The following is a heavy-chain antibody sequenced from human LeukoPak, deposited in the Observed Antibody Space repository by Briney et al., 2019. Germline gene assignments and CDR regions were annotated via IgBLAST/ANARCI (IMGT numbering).Heavy chain of an antibody. J-gene: IGHJ5*02. CDR1: GFTFSSYA. V-gene: IGHV3-23*01. D-gene: IGHD3-22*01. CDR3: AKVLGFYDSSGYLS. Sequence: GGSLRLSCAASGFTFSSYAMSWVRQAPGKGLEWVSAISGSGGSTYYADSVKGRFTISRDNSKNTLYLQMNSLRAEDTAVYYCAKVLGFYDSSGYLSWGQGTLVTVSS. CDR2: ISGSGGST.